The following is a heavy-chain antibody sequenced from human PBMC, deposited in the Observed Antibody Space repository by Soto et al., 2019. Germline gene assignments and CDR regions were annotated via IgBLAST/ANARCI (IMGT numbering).Heavy chain of an antibody. CDR3: ARDLDYGGNSASQFDY. CDR1: GYTFTSYY. J-gene: IGHJ4*02. V-gene: IGHV1-46*01. D-gene: IGHD4-17*01. Sequence: EASVKVSCKASGYTFTSYYMHWVRQAPGQGLEWMGIINPSGGSTSYAQKFQGRVTMTRDTSTSTVYMELSSLRSEDTAVYYCARDLDYGGNSASQFDYWGQGTLVTVSS. CDR2: INPSGGST.